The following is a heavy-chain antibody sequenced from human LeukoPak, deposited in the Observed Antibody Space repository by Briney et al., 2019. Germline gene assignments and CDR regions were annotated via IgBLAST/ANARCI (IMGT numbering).Heavy chain of an antibody. CDR1: GCTFTDYY. CDR3: ARANFLYCSSSTCLFDY. CDR2: INPNDGDT. J-gene: IGHJ4*02. Sequence: ASVKVSCKASGCTFTDYYMHWVRRAPGQGFEWMGWINPNDGDTNYAQKFQGRVTMTRDTSISTAHMEVSRLRSDDTAVYYCARANFLYCSSSTCLFDYWGQGPLVTVSS. D-gene: IGHD2-2*01. V-gene: IGHV1-2*02.